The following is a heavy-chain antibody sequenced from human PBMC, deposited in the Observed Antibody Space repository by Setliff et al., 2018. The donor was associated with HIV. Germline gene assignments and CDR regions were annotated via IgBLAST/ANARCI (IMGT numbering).Heavy chain of an antibody. D-gene: IGHD3-10*01. CDR1: GFDFSDYS. CDR2: ISTGSER. Sequence: GGSLRLSCAASGFDFSDYSMNWVRQAPGRGLEWVSSISTGSERNCVDSVKGRFTISKDNAKNSLYLQMNSLRAEDTAVYYCTKGHYTTSGWGQGTVVTVSS. CDR3: TKGHYTTSG. V-gene: IGHV3-21*01. J-gene: IGHJ4*02.